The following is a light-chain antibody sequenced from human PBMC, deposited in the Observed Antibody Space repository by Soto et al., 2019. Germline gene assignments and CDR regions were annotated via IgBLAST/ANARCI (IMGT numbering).Light chain of an antibody. CDR3: QQYYSTPRT. CDR2: WAS. V-gene: IGKV4-1*01. J-gene: IGKJ1*01. Sequence: DIVMTQSPDSLAVSLGERATINCKSSQSVLYSSNNKNYLAWYQQKPGQPPKLLIYWASTRESGVTDRFSGSGSGTEFTLTISSLQAEDVAVYYCQQYYSTPRTFGQGTKVEIK. CDR1: QSVLYSSNNKNY.